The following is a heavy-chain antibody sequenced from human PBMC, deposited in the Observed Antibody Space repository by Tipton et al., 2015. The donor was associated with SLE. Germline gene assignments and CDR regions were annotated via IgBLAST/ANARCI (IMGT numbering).Heavy chain of an antibody. Sequence: LSLTCTVSGDSIVTSGYYWSWIRQYPGKGLEWIGYIHYSGVTYYNPSLNSRVSISMDASKSQFSLKLNSVAAADSAVYFCARVGEGTVTKRMDVWGQGTTVTVSS. CDR2: IHYSGVT. CDR3: ARVGEGTVTKRMDV. D-gene: IGHD4-17*01. V-gene: IGHV4-31*03. J-gene: IGHJ6*02. CDR1: GDSIVTSGYY.